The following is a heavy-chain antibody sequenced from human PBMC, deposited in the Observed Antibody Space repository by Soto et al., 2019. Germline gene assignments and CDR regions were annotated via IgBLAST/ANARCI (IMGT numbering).Heavy chain of an antibody. J-gene: IGHJ6*02. V-gene: IGHV1-2*04. Sequence: QVQLVPSGAEVKKPGASVKVSCKASGYTFTGYYMHWVRQAPGQGLEWMGWINHNSGGTNYAQKFEGWVTMTRDTPISTAYMELSRLRSDDTAVYYCARDAASPYGDYYDMDVWGQGTKVTVSS. CDR2: INHNSGGT. D-gene: IGHD4-17*01. CDR1: GYTFTGYY. CDR3: ARDAASPYGDYYDMDV.